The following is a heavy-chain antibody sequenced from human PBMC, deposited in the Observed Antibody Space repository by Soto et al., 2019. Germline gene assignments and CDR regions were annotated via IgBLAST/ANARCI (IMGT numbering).Heavy chain of an antibody. CDR2: VSPYNGVA. J-gene: IGHJ4*02. CDR1: GYDLNNFA. D-gene: IGHD7-27*01. Sequence: QVQLVQSGAEVKKPGASVKVSCQAPGYDLNNFAINWVRQAPGQGLEYLGWVSPYNGVANYAPTLQGRVTMTTDTSSSTAYMEVGSLRSGDTAVYFCAIATGESEYFDYWGQGTLVTVSS. CDR3: AIATGESEYFDY. V-gene: IGHV1-18*01.